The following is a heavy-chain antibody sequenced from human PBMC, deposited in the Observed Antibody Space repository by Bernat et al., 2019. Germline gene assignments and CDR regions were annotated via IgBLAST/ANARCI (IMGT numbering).Heavy chain of an antibody. J-gene: IGHJ6*03. CDR3: ARGTSKSSKIFGVVYGIGTNYYMDV. Sequence: QVQLVESGGGLVKPGGSLRLSCAASGFTFSDYYMSWIRQAPGKGLEWVSYISSSSSYTNYADSVKGRFTISRDNAKNSLYLQMNSLRAEDTAVYYCARGTSKSSKIFGVVYGIGTNYYMDVWGKGTTVTVSS. D-gene: IGHD3-3*01. CDR1: GFTFSDYY. V-gene: IGHV3-11*06. CDR2: ISSSSSYT.